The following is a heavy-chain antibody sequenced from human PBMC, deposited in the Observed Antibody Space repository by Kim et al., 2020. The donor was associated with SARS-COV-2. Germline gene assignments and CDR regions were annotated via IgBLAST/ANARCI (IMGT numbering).Heavy chain of an antibody. CDR1: GFTVSSNY. Sequence: GSLRLSCAASGFTVSSNYMSWVRQAPGKGLEWVSVIFSGGSTYYADSVKGRFTISRNNSKNTLYLQMNSLRAEDTAVYYCARGGGPEISQGLDWGQETLVTVPS. V-gene: IGHV3-66*01. D-gene: IGHD3-16*01. J-gene: IGHJ4*02. CDR3: ARGGGPEISQGLD. CDR2: IFSGGST.